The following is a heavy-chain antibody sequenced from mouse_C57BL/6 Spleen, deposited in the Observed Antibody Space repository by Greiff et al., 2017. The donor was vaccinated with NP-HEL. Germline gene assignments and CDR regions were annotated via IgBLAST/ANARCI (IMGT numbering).Heavy chain of an antibody. CDR1: GFTFTDYY. CDR3: ARDWDGNLAWFAY. CDR2: IRNKANGYTT. Sequence: DVQLVESGGGLVQPGGSLSLSCAASGFTFTDYYMSWVRQPPGKALEWLGFIRNKANGYTTEYSASVKGRFTISRDNSQSILYLQMNALRAEDSATYYCARDWDGNLAWFAYWGQGTLVTVSA. J-gene: IGHJ3*01. D-gene: IGHD2-1*01. V-gene: IGHV7-3*01.